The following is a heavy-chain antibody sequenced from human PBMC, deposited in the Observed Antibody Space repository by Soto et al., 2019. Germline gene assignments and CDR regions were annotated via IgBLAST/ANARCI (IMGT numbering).Heavy chain of an antibody. J-gene: IGHJ5*02. CDR1: GGSISSGGYY. Sequence: QVQLQESGPGLVKPSQTLSLTCTVSGGSISSGGYYWSWIPQHPGKGMEWIGYIYYSGSTYYNPSLKSQVTISVDTSKNQFSLKLSSVTAADTAVYYCARVFSDSSSFFDPWGQATLVTVSS. V-gene: IGHV4-31*01. CDR3: ARVFSDSSSFFDP. D-gene: IGHD6-13*01. CDR2: IYYSGST.